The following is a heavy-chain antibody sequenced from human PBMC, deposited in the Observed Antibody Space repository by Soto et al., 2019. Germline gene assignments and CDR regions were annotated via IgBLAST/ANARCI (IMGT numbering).Heavy chain of an antibody. V-gene: IGHV4-4*02. CDR1: GGSISSSNW. CDR3: ASTYYSDTSGYYSLGD. CDR2: IHHSGST. D-gene: IGHD3-22*01. J-gene: IGHJ4*02. Sequence: QVQLQESGPGLVKPSGTLSLTCAVSGGSISSSNWWSWVRQSPGKGLEWIGEIHHSGSTNYNPSLKSRVTISVDKSKNQFSLKLSSVTGAETAVYYCASTYYSDTSGYYSLGDWGQGTPVTVSS.